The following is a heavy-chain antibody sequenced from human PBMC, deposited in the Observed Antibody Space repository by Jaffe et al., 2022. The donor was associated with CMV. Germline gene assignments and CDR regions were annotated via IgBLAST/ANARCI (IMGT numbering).Heavy chain of an antibody. D-gene: IGHD2-15*01. V-gene: IGHV3-11*06. Sequence: QVHLVESGGGLVKPGGSLRLSCAASGFSFSDYYMSWIRQAPGKGLEWVSYVSGSGDFTTYADSVKGRFTISRDNAKNSLSLQMNSLRVEDTAVYYCARSGGGNHFGYSMDVWGQGTTVTVSS. J-gene: IGHJ6*03. CDR3: ARSGGGNHFGYSMDV. CDR1: GFSFSDYY. CDR2: VSGSGDFT.